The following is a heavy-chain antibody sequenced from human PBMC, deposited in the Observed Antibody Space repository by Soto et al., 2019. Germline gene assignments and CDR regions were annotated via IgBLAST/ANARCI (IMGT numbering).Heavy chain of an antibody. V-gene: IGHV4-31*03. J-gene: IGHJ5*02. Sequence: QVQLQESGPGLVKPSQTLSLTCTVSGGSFSSGGYYWSWIRQHPGRGLEWIGNIYYSGSTYYNPSLKSRVTISVDTSKNQFSLKLSSVTAADTAVYYCARVLKGYYASSTLRGFDPWGQGTLVTVSS. CDR1: GGSFSSGGYY. D-gene: IGHD3-22*01. CDR2: IYYSGST. CDR3: ARVLKGYYASSTLRGFDP.